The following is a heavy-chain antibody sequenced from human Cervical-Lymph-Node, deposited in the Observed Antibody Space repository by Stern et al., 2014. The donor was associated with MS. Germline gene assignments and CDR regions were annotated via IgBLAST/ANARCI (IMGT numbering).Heavy chain of an antibody. CDR3: ARGSGGPDY. CDR1: GFTFNSYW. J-gene: IGHJ4*02. CDR2: VNNDGTDT. Sequence: VQLVESGGGFVQAGGSLRLSCAASGFTFNSYWMHWVRQVPGKGLVWVARVNNDGTDTVYADSVKGRFTISRDNAKNALYLQMNSLTADDAAVYYCARGSGGPDYWGQGTLVTVSS. V-gene: IGHV3-74*02.